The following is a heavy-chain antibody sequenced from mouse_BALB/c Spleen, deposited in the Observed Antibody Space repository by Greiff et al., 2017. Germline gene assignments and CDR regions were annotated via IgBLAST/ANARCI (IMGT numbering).Heavy chain of an antibody. V-gene: IGHV5-6-4*01. CDR3: TRDRDGYAMDY. CDR1: GFTFSSYT. CDR2: ISSGGSYT. J-gene: IGHJ4*01. D-gene: IGHD2-3*01. Sequence: DVMFVESGGGLVKPGGSLKLSCAASGFTFSSYTMSWVRQTPEKRLEWVATISSGGSYTYYPDSVKGRFTISRDNAKNTLYLQMSSLKSEDTAMYYCTRDRDGYAMDYWGQGTSVTVSS.